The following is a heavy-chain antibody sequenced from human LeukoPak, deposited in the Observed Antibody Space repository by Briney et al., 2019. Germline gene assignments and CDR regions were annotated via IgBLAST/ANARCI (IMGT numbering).Heavy chain of an antibody. CDR3: ARAGEQIGYYFDY. D-gene: IGHD4-17*01. V-gene: IGHV1-69*05. J-gene: IGHJ4*02. CDR2: IIPIFGSS. CDR1: GGTCSSYS. Sequence: SVKVSCKASGGTCSSYSISALRQAPGQALYWMRGIIPIFGSSKYAQKFQGRVTITTDDSTSTAYMELSSLRSEDPAVSYCARAGEQIGYYFDYWGQGTLVTVSS.